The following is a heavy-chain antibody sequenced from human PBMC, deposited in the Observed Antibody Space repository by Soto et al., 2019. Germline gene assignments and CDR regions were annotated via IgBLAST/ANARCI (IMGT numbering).Heavy chain of an antibody. J-gene: IGHJ6*02. V-gene: IGHV4-61*01. CDR2: IYYSGST. Sequence: QVQLQESGPGLVKPSETLSLTCTVSGGSVSSGSYYWSWIRQPPGKVLEWIGYIYYSGSTNYNPSLQSRVTITVDTSKIQFSLKVSSVTAADTAVYYCARVLGDSSGYGMDVGGQGTTV. CDR3: ARVLGDSSGYGMDV. D-gene: IGHD3-22*01. CDR1: GGSVSSGSYY.